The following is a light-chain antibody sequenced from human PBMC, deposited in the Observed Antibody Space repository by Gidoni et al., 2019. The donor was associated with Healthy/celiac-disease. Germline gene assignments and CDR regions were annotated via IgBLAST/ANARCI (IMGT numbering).Light chain of an antibody. V-gene: IGKV3-11*01. Sequence: EIVLTQSPATLSLSPGERATLSCRASQSVSSYLAWYQQKPGQAPRLLIYDASNRATGIPARFSVSGSGTDFTLTISSLEPEDFAVYDCQQRSNFGPGTKVDIK. CDR3: QQRSN. J-gene: IGKJ3*01. CDR1: QSVSSY. CDR2: DAS.